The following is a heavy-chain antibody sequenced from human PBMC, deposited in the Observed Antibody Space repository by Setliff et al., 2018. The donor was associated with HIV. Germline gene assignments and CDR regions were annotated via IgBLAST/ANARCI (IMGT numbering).Heavy chain of an antibody. Sequence: ASVKVSCKASGYTFTSYDINWVRQATGQGLEWMGWMNPNSGNTGYAQKFQGRVTMTRNTSISTAYMELRSLRSDDTAVYYCARDPPSSGWYRADYWGQGTLVTVSS. CDR3: ARDPPSSGWYRADY. D-gene: IGHD6-19*01. CDR2: MNPNSGNT. J-gene: IGHJ4*02. V-gene: IGHV1-8*01. CDR1: GYTFTSYD.